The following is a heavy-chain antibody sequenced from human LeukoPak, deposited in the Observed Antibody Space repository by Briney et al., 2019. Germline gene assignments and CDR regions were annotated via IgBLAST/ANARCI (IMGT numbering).Heavy chain of an antibody. CDR3: ARYSTSSVALDY. CDR2: IYYSGTT. Sequence: PSETLSLTCTVSGGSISSYYWSWIRQPPEKGLEWIGYIYYSGTTSYSPSLKSRVTTSIDTSRKQFSLKLSSVTAADTAVYYCARYSTSSVALDYWGQGNLVTVSS. J-gene: IGHJ4*02. V-gene: IGHV4-59*08. CDR1: GGSISSYY. D-gene: IGHD6-6*01.